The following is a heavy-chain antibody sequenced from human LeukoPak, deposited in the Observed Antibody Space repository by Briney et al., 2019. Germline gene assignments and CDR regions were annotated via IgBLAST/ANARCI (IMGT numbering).Heavy chain of an antibody. CDR3: ARGRSGTDAFDI. Sequence: GASVKVSCKASGYTFTSYDINWVRQAPGQGPEWMGWMNPNSGNTGYAQKFQGRVTMTRNTSISTAYMELSSLRSEDTAVYYCARGRSGTDAFDIWGQGTMVTVS. J-gene: IGHJ3*02. CDR1: GYTFTSYD. V-gene: IGHV1-8*01. CDR2: MNPNSGNT. D-gene: IGHD2-15*01.